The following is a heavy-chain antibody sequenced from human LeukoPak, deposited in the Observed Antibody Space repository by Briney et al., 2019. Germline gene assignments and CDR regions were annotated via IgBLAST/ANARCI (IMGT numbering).Heavy chain of an antibody. J-gene: IGHJ5*02. D-gene: IGHD4-11*01. Sequence: ASVKVSCKASGYTFTSYYMHWVRQAPGQGLEWMGIINPSGGSTSYAQKFQGRVTMTRDTSTSTAYMELRSLRSDDTAVYYCARDAHVYSNWFDPWGQGTLVTVSS. V-gene: IGHV1-46*01. CDR3: ARDAHVYSNWFDP. CDR2: INPSGGST. CDR1: GYTFTSYY.